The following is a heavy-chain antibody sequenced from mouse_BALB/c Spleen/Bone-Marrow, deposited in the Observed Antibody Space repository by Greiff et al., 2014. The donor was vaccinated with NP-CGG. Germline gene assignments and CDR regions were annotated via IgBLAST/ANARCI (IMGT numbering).Heavy chain of an antibody. CDR1: GYSFTSYW. V-gene: IGHV1S126*01. J-gene: IGHJ2*01. CDR2: IDPSDSET. Sequence: QVQLKQSGPQLVRPGASVKISCKASGYSFTSYWMHWVKQRPGQGLEWIGMIDPSDSETRLNQKFKDKATLTVDKSSSTAYMQLSSPTSEDSAVYYCANLYGYLFDCWGQGTTLTVSS. D-gene: IGHD2-2*01. CDR3: ANLYGYLFDC.